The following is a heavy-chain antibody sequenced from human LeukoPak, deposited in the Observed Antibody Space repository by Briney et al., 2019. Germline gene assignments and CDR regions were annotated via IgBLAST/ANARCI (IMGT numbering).Heavy chain of an antibody. CDR2: IFSSGST. D-gene: IGHD2-2*01. CDR3: ARGSYLNWLDP. J-gene: IGHJ5*02. V-gene: IGHV4-30-4*01. Sequence: SQTLSLTCTVAGGSISSGNYYWTFIRQPPGEGLECIGYIFSSGSTYYSPSLKSRVTISLDTSKNQFSLMLSSVTAADTAVYYCARGSYLNWLDPWGQGTLVTVSS. CDR1: GGSISSGNYY.